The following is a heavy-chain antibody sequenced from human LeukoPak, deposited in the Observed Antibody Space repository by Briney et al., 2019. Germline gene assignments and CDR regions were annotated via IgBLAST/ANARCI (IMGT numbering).Heavy chain of an antibody. CDR3: AKGAYCTNGVCSNWFDP. Sequence: GGSLRLSCAASGFTFSSYAMSWVRQAPGKGLEWVSAISGSGGSTYYADSVKGRFTISRDNSKNTLYLQMNSLRAEDTAVYYCAKGAYCTNGVCSNWFDPWSQGTLVTVSS. CDR1: GFTFSSYA. D-gene: IGHD2-8*01. CDR2: ISGSGGST. J-gene: IGHJ5*02. V-gene: IGHV3-23*01.